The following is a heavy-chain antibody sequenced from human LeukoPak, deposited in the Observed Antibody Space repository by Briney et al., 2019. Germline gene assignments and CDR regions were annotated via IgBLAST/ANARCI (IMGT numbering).Heavy chain of an antibody. Sequence: SETLSLTCTVSGHSISSGYYWGWIRQPPGKGLEWIGSIYHSGSTYYNPSLKSRVTISVDTSKNQFSLKLSSVTAADTAVYYCARGSRVVIFDYWGQGTLVTVSS. D-gene: IGHD2/OR15-2a*01. CDR3: ARGSRVVIFDY. J-gene: IGHJ4*02. CDR1: GHSISSGYY. V-gene: IGHV4-38-2*02. CDR2: IYHSGST.